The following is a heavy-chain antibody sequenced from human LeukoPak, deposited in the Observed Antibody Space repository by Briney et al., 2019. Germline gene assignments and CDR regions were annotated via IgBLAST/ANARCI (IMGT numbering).Heavy chain of an antibody. V-gene: IGHV3-23*01. Sequence: GGSLRLSCAASGYTFSSYAMSWLRQAAGKGLEWVSAISGRGGSTYYAASVKGRLTISRDNSKNTLYLQVHSLRAEDTSVYYCAKLSGYDYFFVYWGQGPLVTVSS. CDR1: GYTFSSYA. D-gene: IGHD5-12*01. CDR2: ISGRGGST. J-gene: IGHJ4*02. CDR3: AKLSGYDYFFVY.